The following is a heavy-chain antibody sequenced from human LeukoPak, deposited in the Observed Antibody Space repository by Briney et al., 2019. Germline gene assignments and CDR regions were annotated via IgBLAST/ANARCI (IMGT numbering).Heavy chain of an antibody. CDR3: ARHRSRMVRGGDWFDP. V-gene: IGHV1-18*01. D-gene: IGHD3-10*01. CDR1: GYTFTSYG. J-gene: IGHJ5*02. Sequence: ASVKVSCKASGYTFTSYGILWVRQAPGQGLEWMGWISAYSGNTNYAHKLQGRVTMTTDTSTSTAYMELRSLRSDDTAVYYCARHRSRMVRGGDWFDPWGQGTLVTVSS. CDR2: ISAYSGNT.